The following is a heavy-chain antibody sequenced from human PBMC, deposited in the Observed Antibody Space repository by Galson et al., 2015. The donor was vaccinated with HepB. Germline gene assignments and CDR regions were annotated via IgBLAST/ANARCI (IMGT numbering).Heavy chain of an antibody. CDR1: GFAFKSFH. J-gene: IGHJ4*02. V-gene: IGHV3-7*03. CDR2: INQHGSEK. D-gene: IGHD3-10*01. Sequence: SLRLSCAASGFAFKSFHMSWVRQAPGKGLEWVANINQHGSEKYYVDSVKGRFTISRDNAQNSLFLQMDSLRVEDTAVHYCATGYYYFSGAKSYDWWGQGTLVTVSS. CDR3: ATGYYYFSGAKSYDW.